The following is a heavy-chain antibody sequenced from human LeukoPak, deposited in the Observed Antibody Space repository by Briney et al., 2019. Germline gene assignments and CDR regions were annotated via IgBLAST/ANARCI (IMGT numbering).Heavy chain of an antibody. D-gene: IGHD3-9*01. V-gene: IGHV1-24*01. CDR1: GYTLTELS. CDR2: FDPEDSET. Sequence: ASVKVSCKVSGYTLTELSMHWVRQAPGKGLEWMGGFDPEDSETIYAQKFQGRVTMTEDTSTDTAYMELSSLRSEDTAVYYCATRTRYFVCLDYWGQGTLVTVSS. J-gene: IGHJ4*02. CDR3: ATRTRYFVCLDY.